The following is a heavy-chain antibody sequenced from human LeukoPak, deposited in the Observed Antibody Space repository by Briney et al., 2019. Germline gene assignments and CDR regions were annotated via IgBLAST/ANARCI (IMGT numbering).Heavy chain of an antibody. CDR3: AKDHNVTGWYRTPFGY. Sequence: GGSLRLSCAASGFTFSSYAMSWVRQAPGKGLEWVSAISGSGGSTYYADSVKGRFTISRDNSKNTLYLQMNSLRAEDTAVYYCAKDHNVTGWYRTPFGYWGQGTLVTVSS. D-gene: IGHD6-19*01. CDR2: ISGSGGST. V-gene: IGHV3-23*01. CDR1: GFTFSSYA. J-gene: IGHJ4*02.